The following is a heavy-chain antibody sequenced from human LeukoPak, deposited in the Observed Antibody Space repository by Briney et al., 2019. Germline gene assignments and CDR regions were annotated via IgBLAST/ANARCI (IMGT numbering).Heavy chain of an antibody. J-gene: IGHJ4*02. D-gene: IGHD6-19*01. CDR2: INAGNGNT. CDR3: ARRDSSGWYVFDY. Sequence: GASVKVSCKASGYTFTSYAMHWVRQAPGQRLEWMGWINAGNGNTKYSQKFQGRVTITRDTSASTAYMELSSLRSEGTAVYYCARRDSSGWYVFDYWGQGTLVTVSS. CDR1: GYTFTSYA. V-gene: IGHV1-3*01.